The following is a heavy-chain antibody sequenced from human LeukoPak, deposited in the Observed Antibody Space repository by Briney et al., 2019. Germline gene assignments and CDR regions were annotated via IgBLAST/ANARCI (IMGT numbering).Heavy chain of an antibody. Sequence: PGGSLRLSCAASGFTFSSYAMSWVRQAPGQGLEWVSIIYSGGSTFYADSVKGRFTISRDNSKNTLYLQMNSLRAEDTAVYYCARGGSYLSAFDIWGQGTMVTVSS. CDR3: ARGGSYLSAFDI. J-gene: IGHJ3*02. CDR2: IYSGGST. V-gene: IGHV3-53*01. D-gene: IGHD1-26*01. CDR1: GFTFSSYA.